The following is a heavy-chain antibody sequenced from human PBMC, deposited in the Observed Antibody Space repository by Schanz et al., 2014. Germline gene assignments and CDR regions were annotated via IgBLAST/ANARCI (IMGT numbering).Heavy chain of an antibody. V-gene: IGHV3-33*03. D-gene: IGHD3-10*01. CDR3: AKDPYGSGNHYTY. CDR1: GFTFSSYG. CDR2: ILYDGSKT. Sequence: QVQLVESGGGVVQPGRSLRLSCATSGFTFSSYGMHWVRQAPGKGLEWVAVILYDGSKTYYADSVKGRFTISRDNSKNTLYVQLNSLRAEDTAVYYCAKDPYGSGNHYTYWGRGALVSVSS. J-gene: IGHJ4*02.